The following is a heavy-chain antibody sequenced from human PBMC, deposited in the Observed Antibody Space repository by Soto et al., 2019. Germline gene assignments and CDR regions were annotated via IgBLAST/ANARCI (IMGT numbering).Heavy chain of an antibody. CDR3: SSGWYEYYYYGMDV. J-gene: IGHJ6*02. V-gene: IGHV1-8*01. CDR1: GYTFTSYD. D-gene: IGHD6-19*01. CDR2: MNPNSGNT. Sequence: GASVKVSCKASGYTFTSYDINWVRQATGQGLEWMGWMNPNSGNTGYAQKFQGRVTMTRNTSISTAYMELSSLRSEDTAVYYCSSGWYEYYYYGMDVWGQGXTVTVSS.